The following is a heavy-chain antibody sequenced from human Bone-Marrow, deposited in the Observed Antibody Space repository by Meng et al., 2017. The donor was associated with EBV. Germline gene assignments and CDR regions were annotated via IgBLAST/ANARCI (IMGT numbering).Heavy chain of an antibody. Sequence: GPGLVRPSQTLSLTWPVSRGSISSGGYYWRWIRQPPGKGLESIGYIYYSGSTYYSPSLKSRVTISVDTSKNHFSLKLSSVTAADTAVYYCARTYTVTTGWFDPWGQGTLVTVSS. V-gene: IGHV4-30-4*01. CDR1: RGSISSGGYY. D-gene: IGHD4-17*01. CDR3: ARTYTVTTGWFDP. J-gene: IGHJ5*02. CDR2: IYYSGST.